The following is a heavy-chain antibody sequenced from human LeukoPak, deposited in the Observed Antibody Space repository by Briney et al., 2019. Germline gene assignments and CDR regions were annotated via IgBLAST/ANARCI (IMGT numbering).Heavy chain of an antibody. CDR3: ARGNYGDDDFDY. D-gene: IGHD4-17*01. V-gene: IGHV1-8*02. J-gene: IGHJ4*02. CDR2: MNPNSGNT. CDR1: GGTFSSYA. Sequence: ASVKVSCKASGGTFSSYAISWVRQAPGQGLEWMGWMNPNSGNTGYAQKFQGRVTMTRNTSISTAYMELSSLRSEDTAVYYCARGNYGDDDFDYWAREPWSPSPQ.